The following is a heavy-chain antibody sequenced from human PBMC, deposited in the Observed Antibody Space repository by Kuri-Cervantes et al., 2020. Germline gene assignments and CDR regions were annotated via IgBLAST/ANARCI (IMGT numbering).Heavy chain of an antibody. CDR3: ARTLGDYYYYYGMDV. CDR2: IIPILGIA. J-gene: IGHJ6*02. V-gene: IGHV1-69*02. D-gene: IGHD4-17*01. CDR1: GGTFSSYT. Sequence: SVKVSCKASGGTFSSYTISWVRQAPGQGLEWMGRIIPILGIANYAQKFQGRVTITADKSTSTAYMELSSLRSDDTAVYYCARTLGDYYYYYGMDVWGQGTTVTVSS.